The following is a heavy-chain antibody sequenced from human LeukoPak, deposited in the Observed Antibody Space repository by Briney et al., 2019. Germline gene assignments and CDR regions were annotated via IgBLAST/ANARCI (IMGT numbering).Heavy chain of an antibody. Sequence: SETLSLTCAVSGYSISSGYYWGWIRQPPGKGLEWIGSIYHSGSTYYNPSLKSRVTISVDTSKNQFSLKLSSVTAADTAVYYCARRRKRNPMSKDAFDIWGQGTMVTVSS. V-gene: IGHV4-38-2*01. D-gene: IGHD1-14*01. CDR3: ARRRKRNPMSKDAFDI. CDR1: GYSISSGYY. CDR2: IYHSGST. J-gene: IGHJ3*02.